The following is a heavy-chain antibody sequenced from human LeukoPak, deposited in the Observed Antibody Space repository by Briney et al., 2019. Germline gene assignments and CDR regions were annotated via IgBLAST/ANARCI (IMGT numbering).Heavy chain of an antibody. J-gene: IGHJ4*02. V-gene: IGHV1-69*04. CDR3: ARDGYSYGFGTL. Sequence: ASVKVSCKASGYTFTSYGISWVRQAPGQGLEWMGRIIPILGIANYAQKFQGRVTITADKSTSTAYMELSSLRSEDTAVYYCARDGYSYGFGTLWGQGTLVTVSS. CDR1: GYTFTSYG. CDR2: IIPILGIA. D-gene: IGHD5-18*01.